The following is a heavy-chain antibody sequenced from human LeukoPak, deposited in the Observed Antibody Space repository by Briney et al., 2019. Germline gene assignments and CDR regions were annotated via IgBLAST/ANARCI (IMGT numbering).Heavy chain of an antibody. J-gene: IGHJ4*02. D-gene: IGHD3-22*01. CDR3: AKGGVTLMQGFDY. CDR2: IYSGGGT. Sequence: GGSLRLSCAASGFTVSSNYMSWVRQAPGKGLEWVSVIYSGGGTSYADSVKGRFTISRDNSKKTLHLQMNSVRAEDTAVYYCAKGGVTLMQGFDYWGQGTLVTVSS. V-gene: IGHV3-53*01. CDR1: GFTVSSNY.